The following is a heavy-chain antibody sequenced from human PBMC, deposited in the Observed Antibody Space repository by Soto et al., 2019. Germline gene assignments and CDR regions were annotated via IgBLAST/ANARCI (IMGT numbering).Heavy chain of an antibody. Sequence: PGGSLRLSCAASGFTFSSYGMHWVRQAPGKGLEWVAVIWYDRSNIYYADSVKGRFTISRDNAKNSLYLQMNSLRDEDTAVYYCAIGYDYGNDAFDIWGQGTMVTVSS. V-gene: IGHV3-33*01. CDR1: GFTFSSYG. J-gene: IGHJ3*02. CDR3: AIGYDYGNDAFDI. D-gene: IGHD5-12*01. CDR2: IWYDRSNI.